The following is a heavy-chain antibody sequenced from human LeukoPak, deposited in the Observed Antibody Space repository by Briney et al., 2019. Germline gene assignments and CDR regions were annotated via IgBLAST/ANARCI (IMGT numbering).Heavy chain of an antibody. D-gene: IGHD4-23*01. J-gene: IGHJ5*02. CDR1: GGSISSSSYY. CDR2: IYYSGST. CDR3: ARDADYGGKGFDP. Sequence: PSETLSLTCTVSGGSISSSSYYWGWIRQPPGKGLECIGSIYYSGSTYYNPSLKSRVTISVDTSKNQFSLKLSSVTAADTAVYYCARDADYGGKGFDPWGQGTLVTVSS. V-gene: IGHV4-39*07.